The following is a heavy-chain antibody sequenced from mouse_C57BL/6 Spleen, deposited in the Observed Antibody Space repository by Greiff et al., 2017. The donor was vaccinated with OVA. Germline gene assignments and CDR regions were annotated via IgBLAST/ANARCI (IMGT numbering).Heavy chain of an antibody. D-gene: IGHD2-2*01. Sequence: VQLQQPGAELVKPGASVKLSCKASGYTFTSYWMQWVKQRPGQGLEWIGEIDPSDSYTNYNQKFKGKATLTVDTSSSTAYMRLSSLTSEDSAVYYCARPYGYALDYWGQGTTLTVSS. CDR3: ARPYGYALDY. J-gene: IGHJ2*01. CDR1: GYTFTSYW. CDR2: IDPSDSYT. V-gene: IGHV1-50*01.